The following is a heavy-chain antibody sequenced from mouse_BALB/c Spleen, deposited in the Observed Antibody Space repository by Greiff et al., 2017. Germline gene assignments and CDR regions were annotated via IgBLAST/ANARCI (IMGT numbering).Heavy chain of an antibody. CDR2: IYPGSGST. V-gene: IGHV1S22*01. Sequence: LQQPGSELVRPGASVKLSCKASGYTFTSYWMHWVKQRHGQGLEWIGNIYPGSGSTNYDEKFKSKGTLTVDTSSSTAYMHLSSLTSEDSAVYYCTRGEYGNYGGPWFAYWGQGTLVTVSA. CDR3: TRGEYGNYGGPWFAY. D-gene: IGHD2-10*02. CDR1: GYTFTSYW. J-gene: IGHJ3*01.